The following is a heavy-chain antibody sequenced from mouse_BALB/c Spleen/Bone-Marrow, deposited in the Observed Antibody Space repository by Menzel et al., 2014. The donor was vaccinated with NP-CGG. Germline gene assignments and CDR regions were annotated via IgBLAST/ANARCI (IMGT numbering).Heavy chain of an antibody. V-gene: IGHV1-7*01. J-gene: IGHJ4*01. CDR1: GYTFTSYW. CDR3: ATGYYAMDS. Sequence: QVQLQQSGAELAKPGAPVKMSCKASGYTFTSYWMHWVKQRPGQGLEWIGYINPTSGYTEYNQKFKDKATLTADKSSSTAYMRLGSLTSEDSAVYYCATGYYAMDSWGQGSSVTVSS. CDR2: INPTSGYT.